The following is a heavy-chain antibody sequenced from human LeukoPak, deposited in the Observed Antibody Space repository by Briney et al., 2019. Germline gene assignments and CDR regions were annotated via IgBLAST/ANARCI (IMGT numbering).Heavy chain of an antibody. CDR2: ISYTGGHI. D-gene: IGHD6-13*01. V-gene: IGHV3-21*01. Sequence: GGSLRLSCAASGFTFSTYAMNWVRRAPGKGLEWVSSISYTGGHIYYADSVEGRFTISRDNAKNSLYLQMNSLRAEDTAVYYCAGTRYSSSWSQYYFDYWGQGTLVTVSS. CDR1: GFTFSTYA. CDR3: AGTRYSSSWSQYYFDY. J-gene: IGHJ4*02.